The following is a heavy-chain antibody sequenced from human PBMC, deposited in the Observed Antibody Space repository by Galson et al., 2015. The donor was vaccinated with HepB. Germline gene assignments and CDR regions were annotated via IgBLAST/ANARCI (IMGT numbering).Heavy chain of an antibody. D-gene: IGHD2-2*01. CDR3: ARDRPYASASFFDY. V-gene: IGHV4-30-2*04. J-gene: IGHJ4*02. Sequence: RQPPGKGLEWIGYIYYTGSAYYNPSLKSRVTLSVDTSKNKFSLNLSSVTAADTAVYYCARDRPYASASFFDYWGQGTLVTVSS. CDR2: IYYTGSA.